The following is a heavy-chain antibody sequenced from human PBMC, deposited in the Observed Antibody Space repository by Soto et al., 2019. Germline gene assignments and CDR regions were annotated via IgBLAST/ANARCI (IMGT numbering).Heavy chain of an antibody. D-gene: IGHD1-1*01. CDR1: QFSFSSYG. CDR2: ISYDGTNK. V-gene: IGHV3-30*18. J-gene: IGHJ6*02. Sequence: QMQLVESGGGVVQPGGSLRLSCAASQFSFSSYGIHWVRQGPGKGLEWVAVISYDGTNKYYADSVWGRFTISRDNSKNTLYLQMSSLTAEDTAVYYCAKGVTGTTWTGYGMDVWGQGTTVTVSS. CDR3: AKGVTGTTWTGYGMDV.